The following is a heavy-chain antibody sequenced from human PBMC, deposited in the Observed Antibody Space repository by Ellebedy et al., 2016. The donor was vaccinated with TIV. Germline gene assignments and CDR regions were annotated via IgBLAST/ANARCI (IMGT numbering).Heavy chain of an antibody. CDR1: GFTFDDYA. D-gene: IGHD6-13*01. J-gene: IGHJ6*02. V-gene: IGHV3-23*01. Sequence: GGSLRLSXAASGFTFDDYAMHWVRHAPGKGLEWVSVISGSGVSTYYADSVKGRFTISRDNSKNTLYLQMNSLRAEDTAVYYCARGIAAAGSYVYYYYGMDVWGQGTTVTVSS. CDR2: ISGSGVST. CDR3: ARGIAAAGSYVYYYYGMDV.